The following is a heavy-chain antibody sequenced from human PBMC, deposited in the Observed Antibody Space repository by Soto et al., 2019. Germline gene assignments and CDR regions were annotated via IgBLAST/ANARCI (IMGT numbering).Heavy chain of an antibody. CDR3: ARGWDGYNYFFDY. V-gene: IGHV4-59*01. Sequence: SQTLSLTCTVSGGSISSYYWSWIRQPPGKGLEWIGYIYYSGSTNYNPSLKSRVTISVDTSKNQFSLKLSSVTAADTAVYYCARGWDGYNYFFDYWGQGTLVTVSS. CDR2: IYYSGST. CDR1: GGSISSYY. J-gene: IGHJ4*02. D-gene: IGHD5-12*01.